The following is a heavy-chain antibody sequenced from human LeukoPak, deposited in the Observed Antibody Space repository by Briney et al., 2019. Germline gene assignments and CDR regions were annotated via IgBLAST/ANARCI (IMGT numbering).Heavy chain of an antibody. J-gene: IGHJ6*04. Sequence: SETLSLTCTVSGGSVSSGSYYWSWIRPPPGKGLEWIGYIYYSGSTNYNPSLKSRVTISVDTSKNQFSLKLSSVTAADTAVYYCARGPAYYCSGGSCPSGFYYYYGMDVWGKGTTVTVSS. D-gene: IGHD2-15*01. CDR1: GGSVSSGSYY. CDR2: IYYSGST. CDR3: ARGPAYYCSGGSCPSGFYYYYGMDV. V-gene: IGHV4-61*01.